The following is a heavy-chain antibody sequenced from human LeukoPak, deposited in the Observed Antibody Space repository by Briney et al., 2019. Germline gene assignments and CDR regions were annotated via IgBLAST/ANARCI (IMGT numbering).Heavy chain of an antibody. V-gene: IGHV3-30*18. CDR3: AKDLLEWGYSSGWYPDY. Sequence: SGVSLRLSCTPSGFIFRSRAMHWVRQAPGKGQDWVARISYDGNNKYYADSVKGRFTMSRDNSKTTLYLQMSSLRAEDTAVYYCAKDLLEWGYSSGWYPDYWGQGTLVSVSS. CDR2: ISYDGNNK. J-gene: IGHJ4*02. D-gene: IGHD6-19*01. CDR1: GFIFRSRA.